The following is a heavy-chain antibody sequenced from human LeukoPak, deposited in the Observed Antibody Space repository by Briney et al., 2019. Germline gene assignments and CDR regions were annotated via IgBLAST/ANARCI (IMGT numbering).Heavy chain of an antibody. V-gene: IGHV4-30-4*01. CDR1: GGSISSGDYY. CDR3: ASYSIVVVPAAIRNLTN. D-gene: IGHD2-2*02. J-gene: IGHJ4*02. CDR2: IYYSGST. Sequence: SETLSLTCTVSGGSISSGDYYWSWIRQPPGKGLEWIGYIYYSGSTYYNPSLKSRVTISVDTSKNQFSLKLGSVTAADTAVYHCASYSIVVVPAAIRNLTNWGQGTLVTVSS.